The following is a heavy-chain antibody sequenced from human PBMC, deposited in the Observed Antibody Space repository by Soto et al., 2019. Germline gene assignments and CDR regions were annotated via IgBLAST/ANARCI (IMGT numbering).Heavy chain of an antibody. CDR2: IYYSGST. Sequence: QVQLQESGPGLVKPSQTLSLTCTVSGGSISSGGYYWSWIRQHPGKGLEWIGYIYYSGSTYYNPSLTSRVTISVDTSKNQFSLKLSSVTAADTAVYYCARATLQRGHRVSDAFDIWGQGTMVTVSS. CDR3: ARATLQRGHRVSDAFDI. D-gene: IGHD1-26*01. CDR1: GGSISSGGYY. J-gene: IGHJ3*02. V-gene: IGHV4-31*03.